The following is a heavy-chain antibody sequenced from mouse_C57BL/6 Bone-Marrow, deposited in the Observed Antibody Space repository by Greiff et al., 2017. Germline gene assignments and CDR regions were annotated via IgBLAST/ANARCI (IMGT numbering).Heavy chain of an antibody. Sequence: EVQLQQSGAELVRPGASVKLSCTASGFNIKDDYMHWVKQRPEQGLEWIGWIDPENGDTAYASKFQGKATITADTSSNTAYLQLSSLTSEDTAVYYCTTLLITTLDYWGQGPSVTVSS. CDR1: GFNIKDDY. V-gene: IGHV14-4*01. J-gene: IGHJ4*01. CDR3: TTLLITTLDY. D-gene: IGHD1-1*01. CDR2: IDPENGDT.